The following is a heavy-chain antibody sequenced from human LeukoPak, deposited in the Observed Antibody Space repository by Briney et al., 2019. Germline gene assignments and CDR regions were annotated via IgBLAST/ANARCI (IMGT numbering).Heavy chain of an antibody. D-gene: IGHD6-13*01. CDR2: IYYSGST. CDR1: GGSISSYY. V-gene: IGHV4-59*01. Sequence: SETLSLTCTVSGGSISSYYWSWIRQPPGKGLEWIGYIYYSGSTNYNPSLKSRVTISVDTSKSQFSLKLSSVTAADTAVYYCARGRYSPAAVDYWGQGTLVTVSS. J-gene: IGHJ4*02. CDR3: ARGRYSPAAVDY.